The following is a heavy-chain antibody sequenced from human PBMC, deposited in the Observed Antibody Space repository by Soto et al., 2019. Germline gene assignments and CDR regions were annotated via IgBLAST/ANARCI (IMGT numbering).Heavy chain of an antibody. CDR3: APAYYYGSGSDVRGWFDP. D-gene: IGHD3-10*01. V-gene: IGHV1-24*01. Sequence: QVQLVQSGAEVKKPGASVKVSCKVSGYTLTELAMHGVRQAPGKGLEWMGGVDPEDGETIYAQKFQGRVTMTEDTSTDTAYMELSSLRSEDTAVYYCAPAYYYGSGSDVRGWFDPWGQGTLVTVSS. J-gene: IGHJ5*02. CDR1: GYTLTELA. CDR2: VDPEDGET.